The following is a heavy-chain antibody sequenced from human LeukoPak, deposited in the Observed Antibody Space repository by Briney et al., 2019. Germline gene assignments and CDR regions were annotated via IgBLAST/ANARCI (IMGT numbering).Heavy chain of an antibody. Sequence: PGGSLRLSCSASGFLFSNYAMSWVRQAPGKGLEWNSALSGSGRTTYYADSVKGRFTISRDNSGNTLYLQMNSLTVEDTALYYCAKNRGIGSADWFDPWGQGTLVTVSS. J-gene: IGHJ5*02. V-gene: IGHV3-23*01. CDR3: AKNRGIGSADWFDP. D-gene: IGHD2-2*01. CDR2: LSGSGRTT. CDR1: GFLFSNYA.